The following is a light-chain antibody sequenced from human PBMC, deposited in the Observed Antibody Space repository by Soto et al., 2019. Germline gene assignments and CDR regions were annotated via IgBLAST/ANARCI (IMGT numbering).Light chain of an antibody. V-gene: IGLV2-11*01. J-gene: IGLJ2*01. CDR2: AVS. Sequence: QSALTQPRSVSGSPGQSVTISCTGTSSDVGGYNCVSWYQQHPGKAPKLMIYAVSKRPSGVPDRFSGSKSGNTASLTISGLQADDEADYYCAAWDDNLNAVVFGGGTKLTVL. CDR1: SSDVGGYNC. CDR3: AAWDDNLNAVV.